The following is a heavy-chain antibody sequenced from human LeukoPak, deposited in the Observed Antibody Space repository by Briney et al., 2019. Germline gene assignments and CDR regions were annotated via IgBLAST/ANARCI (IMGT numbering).Heavy chain of an antibody. CDR2: ISSSSSYI. J-gene: IGHJ4*02. CDR3: ARGAPGFDY. D-gene: IGHD7-27*01. V-gene: IGHV3-21*01. CDR1: GFTFTSYS. Sequence: GGSLRLSCAASGFTFTSYSMNWVRQAPGKGLEWVSSISSSSSYIYYADSVKGRLTISRDNAKDSLYLQMNSLRAEDTAVYYCARGAPGFDYWGQGTLVTVSS.